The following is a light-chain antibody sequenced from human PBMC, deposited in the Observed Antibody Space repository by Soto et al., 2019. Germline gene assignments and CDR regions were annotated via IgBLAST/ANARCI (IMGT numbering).Light chain of an antibody. CDR3: SSYTSSSTLG. CDR2: DVS. V-gene: IGLV2-14*01. J-gene: IGLJ2*01. Sequence: QSALTQPASVSGSPGQSITISGTGTSSDVGGYNYVSWYQQHPGKAPKLMIYDVSKRPSGVSNRFSGSKSGNTASLTISGLQAEEEADDYCSSYTSSSTLGFGGGTKLTVL. CDR1: SSDVGGYNY.